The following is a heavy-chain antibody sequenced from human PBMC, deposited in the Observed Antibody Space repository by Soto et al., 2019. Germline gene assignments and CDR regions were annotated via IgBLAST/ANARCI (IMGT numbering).Heavy chain of an antibody. V-gene: IGHV1-46*01. CDR3: ASRVLCDMDV. Sequence: QEQLVQSGAEVKEPGASLKVSCKASGDTFTSNYIHWVRQAPGQGLEWMGRINPSSGATLYAQKFQGRLNLTTDTSTSTVYMDLNSLKSEDSAVYYCASRVLCDMDVWGQGTTVTVSS. CDR2: INPSSGAT. J-gene: IGHJ6*02. D-gene: IGHD2-21*01. CDR1: GDTFTSNY.